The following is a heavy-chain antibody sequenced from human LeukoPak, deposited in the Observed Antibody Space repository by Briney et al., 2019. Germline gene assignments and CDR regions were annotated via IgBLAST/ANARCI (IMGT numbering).Heavy chain of an antibody. Sequence: PGGSLRLSCAASGFTFSSYAMHWVRQAPGKGLEYVSAISSNGGSTYYANSVKGRFTISRDNSKNTLYLQMGSLRAEDTAVYYCARSYGSGSYYIDYWGQGTLVTVSS. CDR2: ISSNGGST. D-gene: IGHD3-10*01. CDR3: ARSYGSGSYYIDY. CDR1: GFTFSSYA. J-gene: IGHJ4*02. V-gene: IGHV3-64*01.